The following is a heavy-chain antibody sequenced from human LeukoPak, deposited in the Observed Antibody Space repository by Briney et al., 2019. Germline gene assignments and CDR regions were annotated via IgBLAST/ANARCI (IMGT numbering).Heavy chain of an antibody. CDR2: ISSSSSYI. J-gene: IGHJ6*03. Sequence: GGSLRLSCAASGFTFSSYSMNWVRQAPGKGLEWVSSISSSSSYIYYADSVKGRFTISRDNAKNSLYLQMNSLRAEDTAVYYCARILLVRGVISHMDVWGKGTTVTVSS. CDR3: ARILLVRGVISHMDV. CDR1: GFTFSSYS. V-gene: IGHV3-21*01. D-gene: IGHD3-10*01.